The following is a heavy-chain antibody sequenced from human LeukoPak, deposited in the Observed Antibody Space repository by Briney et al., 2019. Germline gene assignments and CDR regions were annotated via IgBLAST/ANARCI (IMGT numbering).Heavy chain of an antibody. V-gene: IGHV4-39*07. J-gene: IGHJ3*02. D-gene: IGHD4-17*01. CDR1: GGSITSSSYY. CDR3: TREYGFMTTVFHAFDI. CDR2: VYYSGNT. Sequence: PETLSLTCTVSGGSITSSSYYWGWIRQPPGKGLEWIGSVYYSGNTYYNSSLKSRVTISVDTSKNQFSLKLSSVTAADTAIYYCTREYGFMTTVFHAFDIWGQGTMVTVSS.